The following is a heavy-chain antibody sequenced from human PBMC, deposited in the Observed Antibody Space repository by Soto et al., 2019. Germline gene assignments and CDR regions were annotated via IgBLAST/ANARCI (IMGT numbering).Heavy chain of an antibody. Sequence: ASVKVSCKASGYTFTSYAMHWVRQAPGQRLEWMGWINAGNGNTKYSQKFQGRVTITRDTSASTAYMELSSLRSEDTAVYYCARDTEYYYGSGSPKPDYYYYMDVWGKGTTVTVSS. CDR1: GYTFTSYA. V-gene: IGHV1-3*01. CDR2: INAGNGNT. D-gene: IGHD3-10*01. J-gene: IGHJ6*03. CDR3: ARDTEYYYGSGSPKPDYYYYMDV.